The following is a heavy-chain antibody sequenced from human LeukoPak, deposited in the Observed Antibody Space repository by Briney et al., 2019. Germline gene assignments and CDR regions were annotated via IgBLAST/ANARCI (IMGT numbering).Heavy chain of an antibody. J-gene: IGHJ6*03. CDR1: GFTVSSNY. CDR2: IYSGGST. Sequence: GGSLRLSCAASGFTVSSNYMSWVRQAPGKGLEWVSVIYSGGSTYYADSVKGRFTISRDNTKNTLYLQMNSLRAEDTAVYYCTRHIVGATGDWQGAEYYYYYYYMDVWGKGTTVTVSS. V-gene: IGHV3-66*04. CDR3: TRHIVGATGDWQGAEYYYYYYYMDV. D-gene: IGHD1-26*01.